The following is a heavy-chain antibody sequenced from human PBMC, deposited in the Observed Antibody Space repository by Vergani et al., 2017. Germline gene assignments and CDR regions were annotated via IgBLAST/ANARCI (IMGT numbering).Heavy chain of an antibody. Sequence: EVQLVESGGGLVQPGGSLRLSCAASGFTFSSYWMSWVRQAPGKGLEWVANIKQDGSEKYYVDSVKGRFTISRDNAKNSLDLQMNSLRADDTAVYYCARDPREYCSGGICYPKSPDYWGQGTLVTVSS. D-gene: IGHD2-15*01. CDR3: ARDPREYCSGGICYPKSPDY. CDR2: IKQDGSEK. CDR1: GFTFSSYW. V-gene: IGHV3-7*01. J-gene: IGHJ4*02.